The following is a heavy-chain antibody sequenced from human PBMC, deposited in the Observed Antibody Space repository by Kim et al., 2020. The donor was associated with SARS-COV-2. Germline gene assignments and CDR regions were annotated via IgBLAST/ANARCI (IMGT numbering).Heavy chain of an antibody. J-gene: IGHJ4*02. CDR3: ATRPLPDANYFDY. V-gene: IGHV1-2*02. D-gene: IGHD2-2*01. Sequence: YAKKFQGRVTMTRDTSISTADMELSRLRSDDTAVYYCATRPLPDANYFDYWGQGTLVTVSS.